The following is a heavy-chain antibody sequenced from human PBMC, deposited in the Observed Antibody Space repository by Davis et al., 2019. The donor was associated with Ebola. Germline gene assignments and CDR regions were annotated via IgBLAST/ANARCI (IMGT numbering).Heavy chain of an antibody. D-gene: IGHD6-13*01. CDR3: TNGISGSGRPTDY. CDR1: GFTFSNYD. V-gene: IGHV3-23*01. CDR2: FVTAGRT. Sequence: PGGSLRLSCAVSGFTFSNYDMTWVRQAPGKGLEWVSSFVTAGRTYYADSVKGRFTISRDNSMNTLYLQMNSLTAGDTAVYYCTNGISGSGRPTDYWGQGTLVTVSS. J-gene: IGHJ4*02.